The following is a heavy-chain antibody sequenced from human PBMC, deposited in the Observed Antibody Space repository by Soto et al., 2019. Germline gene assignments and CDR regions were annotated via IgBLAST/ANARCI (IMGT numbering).Heavy chain of an antibody. D-gene: IGHD6-13*01. Sequence: QVQLVLSGAEVKKPGSSVKVSCKASGGTFSSYAISWVRQAPGQGLEWMGGIIPIFGTANYAQKFQGRVTITADESTSTAYVELSSLRSEDTAVYYCARGPPGSSSWYWYFDLWGRGTLVSVSS. CDR2: IIPIFGTA. J-gene: IGHJ2*01. CDR1: GGTFSSYA. CDR3: ARGPPGSSSWYWYFDL. V-gene: IGHV1-69*01.